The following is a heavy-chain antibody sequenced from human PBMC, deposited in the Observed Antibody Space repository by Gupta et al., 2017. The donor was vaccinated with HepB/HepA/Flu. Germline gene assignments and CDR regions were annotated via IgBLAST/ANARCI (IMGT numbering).Heavy chain of an antibody. J-gene: IGHJ3*02. Sequence: EVQLVESGGGLVQPGGSLRLSCAASGFTFSSYWMHWVRHAPGKGLVWVSRINSDGSSTSYADSVKGRFTISRDNAKNTLYLQMNSLRAEDTAVYYCARVNFVVVPAAHSSSRQAGIGGAFDIWGQGTMVTVSS. CDR2: INSDGSST. D-gene: IGHD2-2*01. CDR1: GFTFSSYW. CDR3: ARVNFVVVPAAHSSSRQAGIGGAFDI. V-gene: IGHV3-74*01.